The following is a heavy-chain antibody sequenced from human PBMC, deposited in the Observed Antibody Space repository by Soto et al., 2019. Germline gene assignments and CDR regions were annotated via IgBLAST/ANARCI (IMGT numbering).Heavy chain of an antibody. Sequence: GESLKISFHGSGYSFTSYWIGWVRQMPGKGLEWMGIIYPGDSDTRYSPSFQGQVTISADKSISTAYLQWSSLKASDTAMYYCAISSTYDSRGVDAFDIWGQGTMVNVSS. CDR3: AISSTYDSRGVDAFDI. D-gene: IGHD3-22*01. CDR1: GYSFTSYW. CDR2: IYPGDSDT. V-gene: IGHV5-51*01. J-gene: IGHJ3*02.